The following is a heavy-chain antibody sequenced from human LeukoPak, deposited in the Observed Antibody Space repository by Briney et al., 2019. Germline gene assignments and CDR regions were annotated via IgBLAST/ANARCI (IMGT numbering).Heavy chain of an antibody. D-gene: IGHD3-3*01. J-gene: IGHJ6*03. CDR2: MSASGDSI. V-gene: IGHV3-48*03. CDR3: AWLFYYYMDV. CDR1: GFTFRTTR. Sequence: GGSLRLSCEASGFTFRTTRMTWVRQAPGKRLEYVSTMSASGDSIHYADPVKGRFTISRDNAKNSLYLQMNDLRVEDTGVYYCAWLFYYYMDVWGKGTTVIVSS.